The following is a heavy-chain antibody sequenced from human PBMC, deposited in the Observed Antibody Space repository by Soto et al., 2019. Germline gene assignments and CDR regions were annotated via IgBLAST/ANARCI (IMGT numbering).Heavy chain of an antibody. CDR1: GGTLSDHG. Sequence: QVQLEQSGAEVKKPGSSVKVSCKASGGTLSDHGVAWLRQAPGQGLEWMGGTIPVFNTAKYAQKFQGRVTVTADKFTNIAYMELSSLRSEDTAFYFCARGVYGSGHYYAGTSAFEIWGQGTMVIVSS. V-gene: IGHV1-69*06. CDR3: ARGVYGSGHYYAGTSAFEI. J-gene: IGHJ3*02. CDR2: TIPVFNTA. D-gene: IGHD3-10*01.